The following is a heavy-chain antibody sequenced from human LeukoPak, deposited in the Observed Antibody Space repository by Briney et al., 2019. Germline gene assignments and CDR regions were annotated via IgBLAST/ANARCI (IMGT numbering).Heavy chain of an antibody. CDR2: INHSGST. Sequence: SETLSLTCAVYGGSFSGYYWSWIRQPPGKGLEWIGEINHSGSTNYNPSLKSRVTISVDTSKNQFSLKLSSVTAADTAVYYCARVVVGATRLFDYWGQGTLVTVSS. CDR3: ARVVVGATRLFDY. D-gene: IGHD1-26*01. V-gene: IGHV4-34*01. J-gene: IGHJ4*02. CDR1: GGSFSGYY.